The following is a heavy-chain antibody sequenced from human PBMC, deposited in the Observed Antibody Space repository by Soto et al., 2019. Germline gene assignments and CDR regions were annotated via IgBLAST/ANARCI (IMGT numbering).Heavy chain of an antibody. J-gene: IGHJ2*01. Sequence: QVQLQESGPGLVKPSDTLSLTCVVSGYSVSRSDWWGWIRQPPGKGLEWLGYVYHSGSTYYNPSLKSRLTMSIDTSKKQFSLNLSSVTAMDTAVYYCTGYRNDGDFWHFDLWGRGTPVSVSS. V-gene: IGHV4-28*01. D-gene: IGHD3-3*01. CDR1: GYSVSRSDW. CDR2: VYHSGST. CDR3: TGYRNDGDFWHFDL.